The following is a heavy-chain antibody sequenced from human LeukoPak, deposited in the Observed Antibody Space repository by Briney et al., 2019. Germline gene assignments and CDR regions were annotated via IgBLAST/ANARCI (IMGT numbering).Heavy chain of an antibody. J-gene: IGHJ4*02. CDR2: IYHGGST. V-gene: IGHV4-4*02. CDR1: GGSISTSNW. CDR3: ARRTAPMYYYDSSGYYYFDY. Sequence: SETLSLTCAVSGGSISTSNWWSWVRQPPGKGLEWIGEIYHGGSTNYNPSLKSRVTISVDKSKNQFSLKLSSVTAADTAVYYCARRTAPMYYYDSSGYYYFDYWGQGTLVTVSS. D-gene: IGHD3-22*01.